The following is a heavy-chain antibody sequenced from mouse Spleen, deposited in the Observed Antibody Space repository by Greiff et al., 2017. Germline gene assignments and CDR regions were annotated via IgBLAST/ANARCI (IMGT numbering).Heavy chain of an antibody. J-gene: IGHJ3*01. V-gene: IGHV1-61*01. CDR3: ARESSGYVGFAY. CDR2: IYPSDSET. CDR1: GYTFTSYW. D-gene: IGHD3-1*01. Sequence: QVQLQQPGAELVRPGSSVKLSCKASGYTFTSYWMDWVKQRPGQGLEWIGNIYPSDSETHYNQKFKDKATLTVDKSSSTAYMQLSSLTSEDSAVYYCARESSGYVGFAYWGQGTLVTVSA.